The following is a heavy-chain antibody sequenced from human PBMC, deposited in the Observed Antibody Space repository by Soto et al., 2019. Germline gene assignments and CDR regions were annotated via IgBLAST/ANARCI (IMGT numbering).Heavy chain of an antibody. Sequence: EVQLVESGGGLVNPGGFLRLSCVVSGFPFSTSNMNWVRQAPGKGLEWVSFISRSSTYIYYADSVKGRFTISRDDAENSLFLQMNSLRAEDTAVYYCARGVLPISSTSWFDPWGQGTLVTVSS. CDR2: ISRSSTYI. CDR3: ARGVLPISSTSWFDP. D-gene: IGHD3-16*01. V-gene: IGHV3-21*01. J-gene: IGHJ5*02. CDR1: GFPFSTSN.